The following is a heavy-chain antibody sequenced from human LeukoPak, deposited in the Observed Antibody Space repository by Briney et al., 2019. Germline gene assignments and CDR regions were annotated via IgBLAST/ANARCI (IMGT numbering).Heavy chain of an antibody. D-gene: IGHD6-19*01. CDR3: TRDISSGWYAPMDDAFDI. V-gene: IGHV4-4*07. J-gene: IGHJ3*02. Sequence: SETLSLTCTVSSGSISSYYWSWIRQPAGKGLEWIGRIYTSGSTNYNPSLKSRVTMSVDTSKNQFSLKLSSVTAADTAVYYCTRDISSGWYAPMDDAFDIWGQGTMVTVSS. CDR1: SGSISSYY. CDR2: IYTSGST.